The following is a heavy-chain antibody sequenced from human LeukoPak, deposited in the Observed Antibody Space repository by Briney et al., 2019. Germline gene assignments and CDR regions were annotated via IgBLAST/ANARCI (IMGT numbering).Heavy chain of an antibody. CDR3: ATGRTAFDI. D-gene: IGHD1-1*01. J-gene: IGHJ3*02. Sequence: GGSLRLSCAASGFTFSSYWMHWVRQAPGKGLVWVSHINNDGSSTSYGGSVKGRFTISRDNAKNTVYLQMNSLRADDTAIYYCATGRTAFDIWGQGTMVTVSS. CDR1: GFTFSSYW. CDR2: INNDGSST. V-gene: IGHV3-74*01.